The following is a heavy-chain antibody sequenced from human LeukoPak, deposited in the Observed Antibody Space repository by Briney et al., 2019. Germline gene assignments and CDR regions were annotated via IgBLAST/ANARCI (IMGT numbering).Heavy chain of an antibody. D-gene: IGHD3-3*01. CDR2: INPSGSST. J-gene: IGHJ4*02. CDR3: ASAITIYGVVDY. CDR1: GFSFTSYY. Sequence: ASVKVSCKASGFSFTSYYMHWVRQAPGQGLEWMGLINPSGSSTSYTQKFQGRVTMTRDMATSTVHLELNSRRSEATPVNSCASAITIYGVVDYWGRGTLVTVSS. V-gene: IGHV1-46*01.